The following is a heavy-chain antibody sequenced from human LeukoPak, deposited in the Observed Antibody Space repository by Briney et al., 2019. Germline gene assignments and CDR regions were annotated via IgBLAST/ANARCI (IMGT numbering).Heavy chain of an antibody. Sequence: SETLSLTCAVYGGSFSGYYWSWIRQPPGKGLEWIGEINHSGSTNYNPSLKSRVTISVDTSKNQFSLKLSSVTAADTAVYYCARHRSYGSGSYYAARVTSNWFDPWGQGTLVTVSS. CDR2: INHSGST. CDR3: ARHRSYGSGSYYAARVTSNWFDP. CDR1: GGSFSGYY. V-gene: IGHV4-34*01. J-gene: IGHJ5*02. D-gene: IGHD3-10*01.